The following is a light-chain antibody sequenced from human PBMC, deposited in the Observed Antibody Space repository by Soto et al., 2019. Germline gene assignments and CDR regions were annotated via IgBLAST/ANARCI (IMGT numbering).Light chain of an antibody. Sequence: EVVMTQSPATLSVSPGERATLSCRASQSISSNLAWYQQKPGQAPRLLIYGASTRAMGISARFSGSGSGTDFTLIISSLQSEDFAVYYCQQYDNWPPWTFGQGTKVEIK. CDR1: QSISSN. V-gene: IGKV3-15*01. CDR2: GAS. CDR3: QQYDNWPPWT. J-gene: IGKJ1*01.